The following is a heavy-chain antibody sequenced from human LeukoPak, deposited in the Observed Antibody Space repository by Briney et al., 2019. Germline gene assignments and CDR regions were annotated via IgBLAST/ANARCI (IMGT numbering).Heavy chain of an antibody. J-gene: IGHJ5*02. CDR3: ATAAKRITMVRGVNPHWFDP. V-gene: IGHV3-48*03. CDR1: GFTFSSYE. CDR2: ISSSGSTI. Sequence: GGSLRLSCAASGFTFSSYEMNWVRQAPGKGLEWVSYISSSGSTIYYADSVKGRFTISRDNSKNTLYLQMNGLRAEDTAVYYCATAAKRITMVRGVNPHWFDPWGQGTLVTVSS. D-gene: IGHD3-10*01.